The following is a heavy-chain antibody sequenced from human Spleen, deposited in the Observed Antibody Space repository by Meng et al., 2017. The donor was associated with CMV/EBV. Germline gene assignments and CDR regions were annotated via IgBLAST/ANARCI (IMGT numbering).Heavy chain of an antibody. J-gene: IGHJ2*01. V-gene: IGHV1-69*05. CDR1: GATFSNYA. Sequence: KASGATFSNYAISWVRQAPGQGLEWMGGIIPIFGTTNSAQKFQGRVTITTDESRSTAYMELSSLTSEDTAVYYCATHDFLRGHWYFDLWGRGTLVTVSS. CDR3: ATHDFLRGHWYFDL. D-gene: IGHD3/OR15-3a*01. CDR2: IIPIFGTT.